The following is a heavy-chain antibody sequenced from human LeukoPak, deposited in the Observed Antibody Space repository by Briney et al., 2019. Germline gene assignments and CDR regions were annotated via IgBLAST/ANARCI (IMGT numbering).Heavy chain of an antibody. CDR1: GFIVSANS. J-gene: IGHJ4*02. V-gene: IGHV3-53*01. CDR2: IYSGGGT. CDR3: MWISTGGY. D-gene: IGHD5-12*01. Sequence: PGGSLRLSCAASGFIVSANSVTWVRQAPGKGLEWVSVIYSGGGTYYRDSVKGRFTISRANSKNTVYLQMNSLRPEDTAVYYCMWISTGGYWGQGTLVTVSS.